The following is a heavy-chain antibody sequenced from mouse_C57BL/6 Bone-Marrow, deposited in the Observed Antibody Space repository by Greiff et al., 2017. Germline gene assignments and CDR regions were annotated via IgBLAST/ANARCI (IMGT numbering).Heavy chain of an antibody. Sequence: EVQLQQSGPELVKPGASVKMSCKASGYTFTDYNMHWVKQSHGKSLEWIGYINPNNGGTSYNQKFKGKATLTVNKSSSTAYMGLRSLTSEDSAVYSCARFTTVFDYWGQGTTLTVSS. J-gene: IGHJ2*01. CDR2: INPNNGGT. CDR3: ARFTTVFDY. D-gene: IGHD1-1*01. V-gene: IGHV1-22*01. CDR1: GYTFTDYN.